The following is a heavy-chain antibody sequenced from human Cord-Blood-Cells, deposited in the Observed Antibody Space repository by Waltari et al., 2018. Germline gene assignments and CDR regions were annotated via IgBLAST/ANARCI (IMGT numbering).Heavy chain of an antibody. CDR2: INHRGST. J-gene: IGHJ2*01. Sequence: QVQLQQWGAGLLKPSETLSLTCAVYGGSFSGYYWSWIRQPPGKGLEWIGEINHRGSTNYNPSLKSRVTISVDTSKNQFSLKLSSVTAADTAVYYCARRQGELSLYQAYWYFDLWGRGTLVTVSS. D-gene: IGHD3-16*02. V-gene: IGHV4-34*01. CDR1: GGSFSGYY. CDR3: ARRQGELSLYQAYWYFDL.